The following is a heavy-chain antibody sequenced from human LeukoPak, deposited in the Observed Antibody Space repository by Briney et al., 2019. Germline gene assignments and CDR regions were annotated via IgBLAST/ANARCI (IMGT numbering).Heavy chain of an antibody. Sequence: GASVKVSCKASGGTFSSYAISWVRQAPGQGLEWMGRIIPIFGTANYAQKFQGRVTITTDESTSTAYMELSSLRSEDTAVYYCARERGSGAIGAFDIWGQGTMVTVSS. CDR3: ARERGSGAIGAFDI. CDR1: GGTFSSYA. CDR2: IIPIFGTA. J-gene: IGHJ3*02. V-gene: IGHV1-69*05. D-gene: IGHD3-10*01.